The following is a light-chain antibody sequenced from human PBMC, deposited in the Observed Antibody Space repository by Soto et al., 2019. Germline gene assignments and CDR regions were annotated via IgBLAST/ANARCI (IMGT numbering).Light chain of an antibody. J-gene: IGKJ5*01. CDR3: QQYGTSEIT. Sequence: EIVLTQSPGTLSLSPGERATLSCRASQSVSNDLAWYQQKPGQSPRLLIYDASNRAAGIPARFSGSGSGTDFTLTISRLETEDFAVFYCQQYGTSEITFGQGTRLEIK. CDR2: DAS. CDR1: QSVSND. V-gene: IGKV3-11*01.